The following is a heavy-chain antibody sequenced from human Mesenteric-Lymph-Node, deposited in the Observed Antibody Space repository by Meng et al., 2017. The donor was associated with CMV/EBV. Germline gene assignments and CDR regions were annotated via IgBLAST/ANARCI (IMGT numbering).Heavy chain of an antibody. CDR2: LNPDSGGT. CDR1: ASTLTTFY. V-gene: IGHV1-2*06. J-gene: IGHJ2*01. Sequence: SASTLTTFYMHRVRHAHGQGLAWLGRLNPDSGGTNYPHNFQGRVTVTRDTSISTVYMQLNRLTSDDTAVYYCAREAYGYDLYFDFWGRGTLVTVSS. CDR3: AREAYGYDLYFDF. D-gene: IGHD5-12*01.